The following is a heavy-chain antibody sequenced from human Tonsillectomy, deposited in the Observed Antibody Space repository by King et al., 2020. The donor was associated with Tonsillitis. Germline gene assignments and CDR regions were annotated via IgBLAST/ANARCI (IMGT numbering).Heavy chain of an antibody. D-gene: IGHD7-27*01. CDR3: AREHTGEDVECFFDY. V-gene: IGHV3-30-3*01. CDR2: ISYDGSNE. J-gene: IGHJ4*02. CDR1: GFTFSSYA. Sequence: VQLVESGGGVVQPGRSLRLSCAASGFTFSSYAMHWVRQAPGKGLEWVAVISYDGSNEYYADSVKGRFTISRDNSKNTLYLQMNSLRAEDTAVYYCAREHTGEDVECFFDYWGQGTLVTVSS.